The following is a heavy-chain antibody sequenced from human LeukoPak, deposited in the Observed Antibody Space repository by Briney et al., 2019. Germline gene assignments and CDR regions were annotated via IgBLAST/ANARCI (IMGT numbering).Heavy chain of an antibody. V-gene: IGHV3-48*03. D-gene: IGHD3-10*01. CDR2: ITSGGGSL. CDR1: GFTFSQYE. J-gene: IGHJ5*01. CDR3: ARDMVRGVKDAFDS. Sequence: PGGSLRLSCTASGFTFSQYEMNWVRQAPGKGLEWVAYITSGGGSLHYADSVQGRFTISRENAKNSLFLQIDSLRAEDTAVYYCARDMVRGVKDAFDSWGQGTLVTVSS.